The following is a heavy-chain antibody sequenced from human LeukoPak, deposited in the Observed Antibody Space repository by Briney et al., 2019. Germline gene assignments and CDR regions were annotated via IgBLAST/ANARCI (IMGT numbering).Heavy chain of an antibody. J-gene: IGHJ4*02. D-gene: IGHD1-26*01. CDR3: ARGSGSYFDY. V-gene: IGHV4-59*01. Sequence: SETLSLTCTISGGSISSYYWSWIRQPPGKGLEWIGYIYYSGSTNYNPSLRSRVTISVDTSKNQFSLKLSSVTAADTAVYYCARGSGSYFDYWGQGTLVTVSS. CDR1: GGSISSYY. CDR2: IYYSGST.